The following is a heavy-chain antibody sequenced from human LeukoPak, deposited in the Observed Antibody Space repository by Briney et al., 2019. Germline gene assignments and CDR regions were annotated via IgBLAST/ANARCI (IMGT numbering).Heavy chain of an antibody. V-gene: IGHV1-46*01. Sequence: ASVKVSCKASGYTFTTYYIHWVQQAPGQGPEWMGLIKPSDGTTIYAHNFQGRVTMTRDTSTSTVYMELSSLRSEDTAVYYCGRGDSNYYYGMDVWGQGTTVTVS. CDR1: GYTFTTYY. J-gene: IGHJ6*02. CDR3: GRGDSNYYYGMDV. D-gene: IGHD2-21*02. CDR2: IKPSDGTT.